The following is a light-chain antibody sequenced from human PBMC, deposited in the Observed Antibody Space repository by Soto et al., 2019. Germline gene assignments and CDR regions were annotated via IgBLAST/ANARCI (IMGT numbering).Light chain of an antibody. J-gene: IGLJ3*02. Sequence: QTVVTQEPSFSVSPGGTVTLTCALSSGSVSTNNYPSWCQQTPGQPPRTLIFRTNTRSSGVPDRFSGSILGSKAALTITGAQADDKSDYYCVLYMGRGIWVFGGGTKVTVL. CDR3: VLYMGRGIWV. CDR1: SGSVSTNNY. CDR2: RTN. V-gene: IGLV8-61*01.